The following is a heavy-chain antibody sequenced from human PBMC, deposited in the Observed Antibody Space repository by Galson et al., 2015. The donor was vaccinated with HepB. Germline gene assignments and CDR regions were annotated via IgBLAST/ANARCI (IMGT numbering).Heavy chain of an antibody. CDR1: GFTFSGSA. Sequence: SLRLSCAASGFTFSGSAMHWVRQASGKGLEWVGRIRSKANSYATAYAASVKGRFTISRDDSKNTAYLQMNSLKIEDTAVYYCTSLLGYCSSTSCYRWGQGTLVTVSS. CDR2: IRSKANSYAT. V-gene: IGHV3-73*01. D-gene: IGHD2-2*01. J-gene: IGHJ1*01. CDR3: TSLLGYCSSTSCYR.